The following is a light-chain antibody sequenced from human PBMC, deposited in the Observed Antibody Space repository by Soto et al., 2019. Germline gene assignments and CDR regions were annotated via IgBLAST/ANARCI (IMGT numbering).Light chain of an antibody. CDR1: SSNIGSNY. Sequence: QSVLTQPPSASGTPGQRVTISCSGSSSNIGSNYIYWYQQIPGTAPTIVIYTNNQRPSGVPDRFSGSKSGTSASLAISGLRSEDEAVYYCAAWDDRLSGPVFGGGTKVTGL. CDR3: AAWDDRLSGPV. J-gene: IGLJ2*01. CDR2: TNN. V-gene: IGLV1-47*02.